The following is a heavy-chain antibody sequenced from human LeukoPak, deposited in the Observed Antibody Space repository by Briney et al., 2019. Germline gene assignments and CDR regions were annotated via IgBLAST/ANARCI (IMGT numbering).Heavy chain of an antibody. V-gene: IGHV4-34*01. CDR3: ARVKELGYCSSTSCYDAFDI. Sequence: PSETLSLTCAVYGGSFSGYYWSWIRQPPGKGLEWIGEINHSGSTNYNPSLKSRVTISVDTSKNQFSLKLSSVTAADTAVYYCARVKELGYCSSTSCYDAFDIWGQGTMVTVSS. CDR2: INHSGST. D-gene: IGHD2-2*01. CDR1: GGSFSGYY. J-gene: IGHJ3*02.